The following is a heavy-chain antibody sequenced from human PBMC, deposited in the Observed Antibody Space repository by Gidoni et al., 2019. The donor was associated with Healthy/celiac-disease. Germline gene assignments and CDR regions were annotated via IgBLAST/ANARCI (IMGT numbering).Heavy chain of an antibody. CDR3: ARRGGSTTVTSNAFDI. CDR2: IYYSGST. J-gene: IGHJ3*02. Sequence: QVQLQESGPGLVKPSETLSLTCTVSGGSISSYYWSWIRQPPGKGLEWIGYIYYSGSTNYNPSLKSRVTISVDTSKNQFSLKLSSVTAADTAVYYCARRGGSTTVTSNAFDIWGQGTMVTVSS. D-gene: IGHD4-17*01. V-gene: IGHV4-59*01. CDR1: GGSISSYY.